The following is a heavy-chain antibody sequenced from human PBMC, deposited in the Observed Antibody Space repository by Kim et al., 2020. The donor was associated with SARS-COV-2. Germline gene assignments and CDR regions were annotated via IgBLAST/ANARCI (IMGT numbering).Heavy chain of an antibody. Sequence: SETLSLTCTVSGGSISSSSYYWGWIRQPPGKGLEWIGSIYYSGSTYYNPSLKSRVTISVDTSKNQFSLKLSSVTAADTAVYYCARAKTYSSSWYDSFFDYWGQGTLVTVSS. J-gene: IGHJ4*02. CDR1: GGSISSSSYY. V-gene: IGHV4-39*01. CDR3: ARAKTYSSSWYDSFFDY. CDR2: IYYSGST. D-gene: IGHD6-13*01.